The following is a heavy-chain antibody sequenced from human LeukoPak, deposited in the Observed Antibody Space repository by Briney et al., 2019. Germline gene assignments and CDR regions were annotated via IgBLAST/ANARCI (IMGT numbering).Heavy chain of an antibody. Sequence: ASVKVSCKASGYTFTSYDINWVRQATGQGLEWMGWMNPNSGNTGYAQKFQGRVTITRNTSISTAYMELSSLGSEDTAIYYCARGMANYGSGSSLLAYWGQGTLVTVSS. CDR1: GYTFTSYD. D-gene: IGHD3-10*01. CDR2: MNPNSGNT. V-gene: IGHV1-8*03. CDR3: ARGMANYGSGSSLLAY. J-gene: IGHJ4*02.